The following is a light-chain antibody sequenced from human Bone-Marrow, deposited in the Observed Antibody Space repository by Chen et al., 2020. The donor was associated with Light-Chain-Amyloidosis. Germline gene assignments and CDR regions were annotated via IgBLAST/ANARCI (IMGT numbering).Light chain of an antibody. J-gene: IGLJ3*02. CDR3: QVWDRSSDRPV. CDR1: NIGSTS. CDR2: DDS. Sequence: SYVLTQPPSVSVAPGQTATIACGGNNIGSTSVHWYQQTPGQAPLLVVDDDSDRPSGIPERLSGSNSGNTATLTISRVEAGDEADYYCQVWDRSSDRPVFGGGTKLTVL. V-gene: IGLV3-21*02.